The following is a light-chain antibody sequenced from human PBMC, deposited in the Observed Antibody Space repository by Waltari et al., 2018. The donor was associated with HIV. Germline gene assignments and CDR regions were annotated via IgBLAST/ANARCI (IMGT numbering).Light chain of an antibody. CDR1: QSISSW. CDR2: KAS. J-gene: IGKJ1*01. Sequence: DIQLNQSPSTLSASVGDRVTITCRASQSISSWLAWYQQKPGKAPKLLIYKASSLESGVPSRFSGSGSGTEFTLTISSLQPDDFATYYCQQHNSYPWTFGQGTKVEIK. V-gene: IGKV1-5*03. CDR3: QQHNSYPWT.